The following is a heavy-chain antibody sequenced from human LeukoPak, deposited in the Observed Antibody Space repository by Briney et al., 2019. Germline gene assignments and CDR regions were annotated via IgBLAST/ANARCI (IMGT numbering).Heavy chain of an antibody. J-gene: IGHJ1*01. Sequence: PGGSLRLSCAVSGFSFNTYWMTWVRQAPGKGLEWVANIKQDGSEKYYVDSVKGRFTISRDNAKNSLYLQMNSLRAEDTAVYYCARDLDCSGGSCLLYFQHWGQGTLVTVSS. D-gene: IGHD2-15*01. V-gene: IGHV3-7*01. CDR2: IKQDGSEK. CDR3: ARDLDCSGGSCLLYFQH. CDR1: GFSFNTYW.